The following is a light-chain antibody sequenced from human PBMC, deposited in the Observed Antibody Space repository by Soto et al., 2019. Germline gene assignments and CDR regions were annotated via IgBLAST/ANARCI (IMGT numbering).Light chain of an antibody. CDR1: QSLQHRNGYNY. CDR3: MQALQTPIT. V-gene: IGKV2-28*01. J-gene: IGKJ5*01. Sequence: DFVMSQSPLSLPVTLGEPASISCRSGQSLQHRNGYNYLAWYLQKPGQSPRLLIYLGSLRASGVPYRFRGSGSGTDFTLKISRVEAEDVGVYYCMQALQTPITFGQGTRLEIE. CDR2: LGS.